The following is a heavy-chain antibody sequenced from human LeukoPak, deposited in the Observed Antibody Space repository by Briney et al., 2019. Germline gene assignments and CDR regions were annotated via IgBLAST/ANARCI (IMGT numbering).Heavy chain of an antibody. CDR3: AKGETAVAGLDY. J-gene: IGHJ4*02. D-gene: IGHD6-19*01. V-gene: IGHV3-23*01. CDR2: ISGSGGST. CDR1: GFTFSSYA. Sequence: GGSLSLSCAASGFTFSSYAMSWVRQAPGKGLEWVSAISGSGGSTYYADSVKGRFTISRDNSKSTLYLQMNSLRAEDTAVYYCAKGETAVAGLDYWGQGTLVTVSS.